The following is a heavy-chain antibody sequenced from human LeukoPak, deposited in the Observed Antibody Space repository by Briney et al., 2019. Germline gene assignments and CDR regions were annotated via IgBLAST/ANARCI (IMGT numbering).Heavy chain of an antibody. CDR2: INPNSGGT. V-gene: IGHV1-2*06. D-gene: IGHD2-15*01. CDR1: GYTFTGYY. J-gene: IGHJ4*02. CDR3: ARERAVQGYCSGGSCYINDY. Sequence: ASVTVSCTASGYTFTGYYMHWVRQAPGQGLEWMGRINPNSGGTNYAQKFQGRVTMTRGTSISTAYMELSRLRSDDTAVYYCARERAVQGYCSGGSCYINDYWGQGTLVTVSS.